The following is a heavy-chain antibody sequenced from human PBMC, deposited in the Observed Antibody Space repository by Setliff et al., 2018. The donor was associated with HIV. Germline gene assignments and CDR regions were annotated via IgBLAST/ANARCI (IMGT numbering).Heavy chain of an antibody. J-gene: IGHJ4*02. CDR1: GFSFSAYY. V-gene: IGHV3-20*04. CDR3: ARDLDSSGRDD. CDR2: INWNGGST. D-gene: IGHD3-22*01. Sequence: GSLRLSCAASGFSFSAYYMTWVRQAPGKGLEWVSGINWNGGSTGYADSVKGRFTISRDNAKNSLYLQMNSLRAEDTALYYCARDLDSSGRDDWGLGTLVTVSS.